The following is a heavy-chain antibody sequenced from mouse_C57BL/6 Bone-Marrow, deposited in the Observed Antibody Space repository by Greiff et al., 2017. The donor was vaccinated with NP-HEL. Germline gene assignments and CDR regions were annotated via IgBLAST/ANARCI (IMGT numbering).Heavy chain of an antibody. Sequence: VQGVESGPGLVAPSQSLSITCTVSGFSLTSYGVDWVRQSPGKGLEWLGVIWGVGSTNYNSALKSRLSISKDNSKSQVSLKMNSLQTDDTAMYYCASLGYPFAYWGQGTLVTVSA. CDR2: IWGVGST. D-gene: IGHD2-2*01. J-gene: IGHJ3*01. CDR3: ASLGYPFAY. CDR1: GFSLTSYG. V-gene: IGHV2-6*01.